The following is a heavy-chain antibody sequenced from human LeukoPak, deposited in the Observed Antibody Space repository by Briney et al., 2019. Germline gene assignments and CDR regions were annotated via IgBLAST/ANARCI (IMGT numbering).Heavy chain of an antibody. CDR2: INWNSDNI. V-gene: IGHV3-9*01. J-gene: IGHJ3*02. CDR1: GFTFNDHA. CDR3: ARASYYYDTTGLGAVDI. D-gene: IGHD3-22*01. Sequence: GGSLRLSCAASGFTFNDHAMYWVRQAPGEGLEWVSGINWNSDNIGYADSVKGRFTISRDDAKNSLFLQMNSLRAEDTALYYCARASYYYDTTGLGAVDIWGQGTLVTVSS.